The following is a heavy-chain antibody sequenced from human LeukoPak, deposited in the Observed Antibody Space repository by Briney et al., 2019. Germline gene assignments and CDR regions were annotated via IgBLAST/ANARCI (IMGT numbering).Heavy chain of an antibody. Sequence: GGSLRLSCAASGFTFSDYYMSWIRQAPGKGLEWVSYISSSSGTTTHYADSVKGRFTISRDNAKNSLHLQMNSLRAEDTAVYYCARVRGSYSVDYWGQGTLVTVSS. V-gene: IGHV3-11*04. D-gene: IGHD1-26*01. CDR3: ARVRGSYSVDY. J-gene: IGHJ4*02. CDR1: GFTFSDYY. CDR2: ISSSSGTTT.